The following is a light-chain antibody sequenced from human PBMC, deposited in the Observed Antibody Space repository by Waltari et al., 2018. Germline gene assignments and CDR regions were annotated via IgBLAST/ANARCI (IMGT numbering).Light chain of an antibody. CDR2: GNG. CDR3: QSYDSSLSGSV. Sequence: QSVLTQPPSVSGAPGQRVTISCTGSSSNIGAGYDVHWYQHLPGTAPKPLSYGNGNGPSGVPDRCSGARSGTSASLAITGLQAEDEADYYCQSYDSSLSGSVFGGGTKLTVL. J-gene: IGLJ2*01. CDR1: SSNIGAGYD. V-gene: IGLV1-40*01.